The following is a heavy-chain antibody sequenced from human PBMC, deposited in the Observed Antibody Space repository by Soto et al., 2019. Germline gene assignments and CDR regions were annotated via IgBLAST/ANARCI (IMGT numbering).Heavy chain of an antibody. J-gene: IGHJ5*02. CDR2: IYYSGST. CDR1: GGSISSGGYY. D-gene: IGHD6-13*01. Sequence: PSETLSLTCTVSGGSISSGGYYWSWIRQHPGKGLEWIGYIYYSGSTYYNPSLKSRVTISVDTSKNQFSLKLSSVTAADTAVYYCARSHSRVNWFDPWGQGTRVTVSS. CDR3: ARSHSRVNWFDP. V-gene: IGHV4-31*03.